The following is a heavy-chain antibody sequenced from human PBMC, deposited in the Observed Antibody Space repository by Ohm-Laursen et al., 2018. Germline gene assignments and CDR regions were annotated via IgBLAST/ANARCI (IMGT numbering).Heavy chain of an antibody. CDR3: AGRGY. V-gene: IGHV4-34*01. Sequence: SETLSLTCAVCGGSFSDYNWSWIRRTPGKGLEWIGEINHSGTTDYNPSLKSRVTISLDTSKNQFSLNLSSVTAADTAVYYCAGRGYWGQGTLVTVSS. D-gene: IGHD1-26*01. J-gene: IGHJ4*02. CDR2: INHSGTT. CDR1: GGSFSDYN.